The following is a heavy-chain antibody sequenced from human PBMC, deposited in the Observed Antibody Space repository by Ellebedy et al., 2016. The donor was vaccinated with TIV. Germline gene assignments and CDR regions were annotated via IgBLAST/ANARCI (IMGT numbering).Heavy chain of an antibody. J-gene: IGHJ4*02. CDR2: IIPILGIA. CDR1: GGTFSSYA. Sequence: AASVKVSCKASGGTFSSYAISWVRQAPGQGLEWMGRIIPILGIANYAQKFQGRVTITADKSTSTAYMELSSLRSEDTAVYYCAREEVEGATTIDYWGQGTLVTVSS. D-gene: IGHD1-26*01. CDR3: AREEVEGATTIDY. V-gene: IGHV1-69*04.